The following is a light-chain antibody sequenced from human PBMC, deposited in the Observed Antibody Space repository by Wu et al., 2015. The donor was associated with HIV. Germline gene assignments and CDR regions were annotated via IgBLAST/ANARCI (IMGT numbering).Light chain of an antibody. CDR2: DAS. V-gene: IGKV3-11*01. Sequence: EIVLTQYPATLSVSPGERATLSCRASKSVSGTLAWYQQKPGQALRLLIYDASTRATGIPDRFSGSGSVTDFTLTISSLEPEGFAVYYCQQHYNWPLTFGQGTRLDMK. CDR3: QQHYNWPLT. CDR1: KSVSGT. J-gene: IGKJ5*01.